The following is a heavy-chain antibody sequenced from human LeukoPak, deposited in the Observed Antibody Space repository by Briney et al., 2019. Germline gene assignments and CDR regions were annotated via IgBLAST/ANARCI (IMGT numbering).Heavy chain of an antibody. D-gene: IGHD6-19*01. CDR2: IYYSGGT. CDR1: GGSISSYY. Sequence: SETLSLTCTVSGGSISSYYWSWIRQPPGKGLEWIGYIYYSGGTNYSPSLKSRITISVDTSKNQFSLKLSSVTAADTAVYYCARGSGWYFYWGQGTLVTVSS. J-gene: IGHJ4*02. V-gene: IGHV4-59*01. CDR3: ARGSGWYFY.